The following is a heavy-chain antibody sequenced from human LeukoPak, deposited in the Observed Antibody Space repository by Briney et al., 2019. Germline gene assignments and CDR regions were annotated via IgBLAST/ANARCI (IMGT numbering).Heavy chain of an antibody. D-gene: IGHD4-17*01. Sequence: ASVKVSCKPSGYTFTGYFIHRVRQAPGQGLEWMGWINPNSGATNYAQKFQGRVTMTRDTSISTAYMELSRLRSDDTAVYYCARDRRGAYGDYATSYWGQGTLVTVSS. CDR1: GYTFTGYF. J-gene: IGHJ4*02. CDR2: INPNSGAT. CDR3: ARDRRGAYGDYATSY. V-gene: IGHV1-2*02.